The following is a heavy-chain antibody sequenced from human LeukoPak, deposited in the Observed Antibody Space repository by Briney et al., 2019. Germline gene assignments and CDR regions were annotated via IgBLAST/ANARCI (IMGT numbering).Heavy chain of an antibody. J-gene: IGHJ4*02. CDR1: GFTFTSYG. CDR3: ARVSSSWYYFDY. V-gene: IGHV1-18*01. D-gene: IGHD6-13*01. Sequence: ASVKVSCKASGFTFTSYGFSWVRQAPGQGLEWMGWISAYNGNTNYAQKLQGRVTMNTDTSTSTAYMELRSLISDDTAIYYCARVSSSWYYFDYWGQGTQVTVSS. CDR2: ISAYNGNT.